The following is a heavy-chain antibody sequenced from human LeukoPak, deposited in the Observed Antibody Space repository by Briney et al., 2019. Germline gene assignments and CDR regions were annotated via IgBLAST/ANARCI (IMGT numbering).Heavy chain of an antibody. CDR3: ARGSSSWPYAFDI. CDR1: GGSIISYY. CDR2: IFYSGST. V-gene: IGHV4-59*01. D-gene: IGHD6-13*01. J-gene: IGHJ3*02. Sequence: SETLSLTCTVSGGSIISYYWSWIRQPPGEGLEWIGYIFYSGSTNYNPSLKSRVTISVDTSKNQFSLKLSSVTAADTAVYYCARGSSSWPYAFDIWGQGTMVTVSS.